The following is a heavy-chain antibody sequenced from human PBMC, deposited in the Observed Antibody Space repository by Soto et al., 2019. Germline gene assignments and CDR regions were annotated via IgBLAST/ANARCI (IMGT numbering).Heavy chain of an antibody. CDR3: AADATAWQQMVPSDY. Sequence: SVKVSCKAPGFTFTSSAFQWVRQARGQRLEWIGWIAVGSGYTNYAQRFQDRVTLTRDMSTATTYMELSRLTSEDTAIYYCAADATAWQQMVPSDYWGQGTLVTAPQ. CDR1: GFTFTSSA. D-gene: IGHD2-8*01. V-gene: IGHV1-58*01. J-gene: IGHJ4*02. CDR2: IAVGSGYT.